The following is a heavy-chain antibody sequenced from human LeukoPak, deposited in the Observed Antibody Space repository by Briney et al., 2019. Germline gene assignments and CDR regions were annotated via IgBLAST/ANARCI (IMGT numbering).Heavy chain of an antibody. V-gene: IGHV1-8*01. CDR3: ARVAGSADY. CDR1: GYAFTSLD. J-gene: IGHJ4*02. CDR2: MNPNSGYT. D-gene: IGHD6-19*01. Sequence: ASVKVSCKASGYAFTSLDNNWVRQATGRGLEWMGWMNPNSGYTGSAQKFQGRLTMTRDTSISTAYMELTSLTSEDTAMYYCARVAGSADYWGQGTLVTVSS.